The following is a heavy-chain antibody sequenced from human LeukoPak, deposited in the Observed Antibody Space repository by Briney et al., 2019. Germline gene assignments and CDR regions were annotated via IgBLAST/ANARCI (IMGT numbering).Heavy chain of an antibody. J-gene: IGHJ6*03. CDR1: GGSISSGSYS. V-gene: IGHV4-61*02. CDR3: ARLLVAKYSSSWYPLYYYYYMDV. CDR2: IYISGST. Sequence: KSSETLSLTCTVSGGSISSGSYSWNWIRQPAGKGLEWIGRIYISGSTNYNPSLKSRVTISVDTSKNQFSLKLSSVNAADTAVYYCARLLVAKYSSSWYPLYYYYYMDVWGKGTTVTISS. D-gene: IGHD6-13*01.